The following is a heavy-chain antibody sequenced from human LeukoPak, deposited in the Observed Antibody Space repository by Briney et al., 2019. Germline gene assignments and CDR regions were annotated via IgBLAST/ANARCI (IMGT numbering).Heavy chain of an antibody. V-gene: IGHV4-38-2*02. CDR1: GYSISTGYY. Sequence: SGTLSLTCNVSGYSISTGYYWGWIRQPPGKGLEWIGSIHHSGNTYYNPSLKSRVIVSVDTSKNQFSLKVTSVTAADTAVYFCARELVVRGVYNWLEPWGQGSLVTVSS. D-gene: IGHD3-10*01. CDR2: IHHSGNT. CDR3: ARELVVRGVYNWLEP. J-gene: IGHJ5*02.